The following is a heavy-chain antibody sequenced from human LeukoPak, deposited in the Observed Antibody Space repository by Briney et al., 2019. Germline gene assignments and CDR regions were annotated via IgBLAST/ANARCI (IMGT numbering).Heavy chain of an antibody. J-gene: IGHJ5*02. CDR2: ISGSGGST. CDR3: AKVLYGDSYNWFDP. V-gene: IGHV3-23*01. CDR1: GFTFSSYA. D-gene: IGHD4-17*01. Sequence: GGSLRLSCAASGFTFSSYAMSWVRQAPGKGLEWVSSISGSGGSTYYADSVKGRFTISRDNPKNRLYLQMNSPRAEDTAVYYCAKVLYGDSYNWFDPWGQGNLVTVSS.